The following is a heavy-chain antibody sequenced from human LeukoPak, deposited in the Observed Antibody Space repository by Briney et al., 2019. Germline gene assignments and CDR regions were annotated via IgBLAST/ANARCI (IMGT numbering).Heavy chain of an antibody. CDR3: ARVGVTMVRGVILYFDY. CDR1: GGTYSSYA. CDR2: IIPIFGTA. J-gene: IGHJ4*02. Sequence: GASVKVSCKASGGTYSSYAISWVRQAPGQGLEWMGGIIPIFGTANYAQKFQGRVTITADESTSTAYMELSSLRSEDTAVYYCARVGVTMVRGVILYFDYWGQGTLVTVSS. V-gene: IGHV1-69*13. D-gene: IGHD3-10*01.